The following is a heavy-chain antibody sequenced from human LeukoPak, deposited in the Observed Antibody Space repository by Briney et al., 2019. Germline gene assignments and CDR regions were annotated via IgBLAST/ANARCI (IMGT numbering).Heavy chain of an antibody. CDR1: GFTFDDYG. CDR2: INWNGGST. J-gene: IGHJ6*02. Sequence: GGSLRLSCAASGFTFDDYGMSWVRQAPGKGLEWVSGINWNGGSTGYADSVKGRFTISRDNAKNSLYLQMNSLRAEDTALYHCARVFKGFWSGSGPLDVWGQGTTVTVSS. D-gene: IGHD3-3*01. CDR3: ARVFKGFWSGSGPLDV. V-gene: IGHV3-20*01.